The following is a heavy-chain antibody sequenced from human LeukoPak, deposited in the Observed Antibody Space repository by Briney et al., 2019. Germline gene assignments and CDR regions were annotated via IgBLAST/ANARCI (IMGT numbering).Heavy chain of an antibody. Sequence: PSETLSLTCAVYGGSFSGYYWSWIRQPPGKGLEWIGEINHSGSTNYNPSLKSRVTISVDTSKNQFSLKLSSVTAADTAVYYCARERRYCSSTSCYRTYYYGMDVWGQGTTVTVSS. CDR3: ARERRYCSSTSCYRTYYYGMDV. D-gene: IGHD2-2*01. V-gene: IGHV4-34*01. CDR2: INHSGST. CDR1: GGSFSGYY. J-gene: IGHJ6*02.